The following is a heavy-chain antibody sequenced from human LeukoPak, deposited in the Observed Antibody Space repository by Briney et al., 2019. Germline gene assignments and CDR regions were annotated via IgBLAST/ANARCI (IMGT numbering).Heavy chain of an antibody. Sequence: GGSLRLSCAASGFTFNTYVMSWVRQAPGKGLEWVSGISGSGGSTDYADSVKGRFTISRDNSKITLYLHLNNLRAEDTALYYCARDWGRGRYYFDYWGQGTLVTVSS. CDR3: ARDWGRGRYYFDY. V-gene: IGHV3-23*01. CDR2: ISGSGGST. D-gene: IGHD3-16*01. J-gene: IGHJ4*02. CDR1: GFTFNTYV.